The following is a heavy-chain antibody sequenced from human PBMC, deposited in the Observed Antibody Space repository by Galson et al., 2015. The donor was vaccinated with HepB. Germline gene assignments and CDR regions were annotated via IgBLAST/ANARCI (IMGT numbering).Heavy chain of an antibody. CDR2: ISPNNDNT. V-gene: IGHV1-18*04. Sequence: SVKVSCKASGYTFTSNGITWVRQAPGQGLEWMGWISPNNDNTNYAQKLRGRVTMTTDTSTSTAYVELRSLKSDDTAVYYCARGGMGGMDVWGQGTTVTVSS. D-gene: IGHD3-16*01. J-gene: IGHJ6*02. CDR3: ARGGMGGMDV. CDR1: GYTFTSNG.